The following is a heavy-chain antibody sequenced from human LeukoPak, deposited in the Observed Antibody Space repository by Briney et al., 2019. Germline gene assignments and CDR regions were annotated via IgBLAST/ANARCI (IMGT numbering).Heavy chain of an antibody. J-gene: IGHJ4*02. CDR1: GGSISSFS. CDR3: ARDLELERNRWNYFES. V-gene: IGHV4-59*01. Sequence: ETLSLTCTASGGSISSFSWSWIRQPPGKGLEWLGCIDYRGSTQYNPSLKSRVTISVDTSKQQFSLNLSSVTAADTAVYYCARDLELERNRWNYFESWGQGTLVTVS. CDR2: IDYRGST. D-gene: IGHD1-1*01.